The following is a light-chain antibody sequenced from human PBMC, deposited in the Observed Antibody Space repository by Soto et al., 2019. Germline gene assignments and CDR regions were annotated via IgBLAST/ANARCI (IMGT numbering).Light chain of an antibody. CDR2: YAS. V-gene: IGKV3-11*01. J-gene: IGKJ4*01. CDR3: LHSNNWPLA. CDR1: QSVNSY. Sequence: EIVLTQSPATLSLSPGERATLSCRASQSVNSYLAWYQQKPGQAPRLLIYYASSRATGIPARFSGSGSGTDFTLTISSLEHEDFEVYYCLHSNNWPLALGGGTKVDIK.